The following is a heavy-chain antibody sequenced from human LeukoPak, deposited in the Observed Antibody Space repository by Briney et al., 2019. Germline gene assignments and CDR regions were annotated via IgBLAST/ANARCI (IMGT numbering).Heavy chain of an antibody. CDR1: GFTFDDYA. D-gene: IGHD3-22*01. J-gene: IGHJ3*02. V-gene: IGHV3-9*01. Sequence: GRSLRLSCAASGFTFDDYAMHWVRQAPGKGLEWVSGISWNSGSIGYADSVKGRFTISRDNAKNSLYLQMNSLRAEDTALYYCAREISNYYDSSGPDAFDIWGQGTMVTVSS. CDR3: AREISNYYDSSGPDAFDI. CDR2: ISWNSGSI.